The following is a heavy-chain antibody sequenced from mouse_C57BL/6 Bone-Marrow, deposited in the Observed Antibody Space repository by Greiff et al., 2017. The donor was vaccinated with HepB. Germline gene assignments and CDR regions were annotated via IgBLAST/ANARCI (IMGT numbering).Heavy chain of an antibody. CDR2: IDPSDSYT. V-gene: IGHV1-69*01. CDR1: GYTFTSYW. CDR3: ARYDYGSSFDY. Sequence: QVQLQQPGAELVMPGASVKLSCKASGYTFTSYWMHWVKQRPGQGLEWIGEIDPSDSYTNYNQKFKGKSTLTVDKSSSTAYMQLSSLTSEDSAVYCGARYDYGSSFDYWGQGTTLTVSS. D-gene: IGHD1-1*01. J-gene: IGHJ2*01.